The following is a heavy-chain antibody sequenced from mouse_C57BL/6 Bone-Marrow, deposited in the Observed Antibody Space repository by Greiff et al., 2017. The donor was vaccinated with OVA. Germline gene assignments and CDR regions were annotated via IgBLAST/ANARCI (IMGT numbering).Heavy chain of an antibody. J-gene: IGHJ2*01. D-gene: IGHD1-1*01. V-gene: IGHV14-3*01. Sequence: DVKLVESVAELVRPGASVKLSCTASGFNIKNTYMHWVKQRPGQGLEWIGRIDPANGNTKYAPKFQGKATITADTSSNTAYLQLSSLTSEDTAIYYCARLPITTVEYFDYWGQGTTLTVSS. CDR1: GFNIKNTY. CDR3: ARLPITTVEYFDY. CDR2: IDPANGNT.